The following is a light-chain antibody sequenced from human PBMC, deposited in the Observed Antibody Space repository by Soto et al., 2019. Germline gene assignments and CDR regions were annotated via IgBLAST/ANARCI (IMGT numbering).Light chain of an antibody. V-gene: IGLV1-44*01. CDR2: SNN. J-gene: IGLJ1*01. CDR1: SSNIGSNT. CDR3: AAWGDSLNGYYV. Sequence: QSVLTQPPSASGTPGQRVTISCSGSSSNIGSNTVNWYQQLPGTAPKLLIYSNNQRPSGVPDRFSGSKSGTSASLAISALQSEDEADYYCAAWGDSLNGYYVFGTGTKVTVL.